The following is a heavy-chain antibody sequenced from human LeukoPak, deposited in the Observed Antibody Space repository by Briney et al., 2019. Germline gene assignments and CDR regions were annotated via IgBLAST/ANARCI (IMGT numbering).Heavy chain of an antibody. V-gene: IGHV3-21*01. CDR2: ISSSSSSYI. CDR3: ARAPQWFGESKYYMDV. D-gene: IGHD3-10*01. J-gene: IGHJ6*03. Sequence: GGSLRLSCAASGFTFNNYNMIWVRQAPGKGLEWVSSISSSSSSYIYYADSVKGRFTISRDNARNSLYLQMSSLRAEDTAVYYCARAPQWFGESKYYMDVWGKGTTVTISS. CDR1: GFTFNNYN.